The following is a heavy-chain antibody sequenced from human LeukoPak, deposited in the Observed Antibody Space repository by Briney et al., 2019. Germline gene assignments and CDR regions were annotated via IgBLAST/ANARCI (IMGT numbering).Heavy chain of an antibody. Sequence: PSETLSLTCTVSGYSISSGYYWGWIRQPPGKGLEWIGSIYHSGSTYYNPSLKSRVTISVDTSKNQFSQKLSSVTAADTAVYYCAREERGDDYVWGSYRSNQIDYWGQGTLVTVSS. D-gene: IGHD3-16*02. CDR3: AREERGDDYVWGSYRSNQIDY. CDR2: IYHSGST. J-gene: IGHJ4*02. V-gene: IGHV4-38-2*02. CDR1: GYSISSGYY.